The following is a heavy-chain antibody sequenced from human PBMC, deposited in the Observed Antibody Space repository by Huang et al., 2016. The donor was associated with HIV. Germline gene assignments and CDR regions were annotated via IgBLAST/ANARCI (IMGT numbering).Heavy chain of an antibody. Sequence: QLQLQESGPGLVKPSETLSLTCSVSGGSISSSSYYWGGIRQPPGKGLGWIGSIYYSGITFYNPSLKSRVTISVDTSKNQFSLRLSSVTAADTSVYYCARHMDCSSSSCLAGGHERGPFDMWGQGTMVTVSS. D-gene: IGHD2-2*01. CDR1: GGSISSSSYY. CDR2: IYYSGIT. J-gene: IGHJ3*02. V-gene: IGHV4-39*01. CDR3: ARHMDCSSSSCLAGGHERGPFDM.